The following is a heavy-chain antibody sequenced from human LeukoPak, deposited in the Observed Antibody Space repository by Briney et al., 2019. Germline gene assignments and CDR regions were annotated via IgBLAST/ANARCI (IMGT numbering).Heavy chain of an antibody. CDR1: GFTFSSYW. J-gene: IGHJ6*02. V-gene: IGHV3-7*01. CDR3: VRGDYYDSSGYYYYYYGMDV. Sequence: GGSLRLSCAASGFTFSSYWMSWVRQAPGKGLEWVANIKQDGSEKYYEDSVKGRFTISRDNAKNSLYLQMNSLRAEDTAVYYCVRGDYYDSSGYYYYYYGMDVWGQGTTVTVSS. D-gene: IGHD3-22*01. CDR2: IKQDGSEK.